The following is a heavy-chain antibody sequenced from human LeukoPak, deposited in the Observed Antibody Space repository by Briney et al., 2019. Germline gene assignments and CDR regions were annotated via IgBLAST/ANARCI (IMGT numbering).Heavy chain of an antibody. D-gene: IGHD3-16*01. CDR2: ININTGNP. Sequence: GASVKVSCKASGYTFTNYAINWVRQAPGQGLEWMGWININTGNPTYVQGFTGRFVFSLDTSVSTAYLQISSLKAEDTAMYFCARDRITFGGVKPDYWGQGTLVTVSS. J-gene: IGHJ4*02. CDR3: ARDRITFGGVKPDY. V-gene: IGHV7-4-1*02. CDR1: GYTFTNYA.